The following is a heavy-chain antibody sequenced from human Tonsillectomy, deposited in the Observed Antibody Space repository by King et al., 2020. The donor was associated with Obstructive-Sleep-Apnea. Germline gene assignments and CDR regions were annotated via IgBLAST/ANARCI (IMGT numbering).Heavy chain of an antibody. CDR2: IKQDGSEK. Sequence: VQLVESGGGLVQPGGSLRLSCEASGFTFSNYWMRWVRQVPGKGLEWVANIKQDGSEKYYVDSVKGRFTISRDNAKNSLYLQMNSLRAEDTAVYYCARGNYYAMDVWGQGTAVTVYS. V-gene: IGHV3-7*01. CDR1: GFTFSNYW. J-gene: IGHJ6*02. CDR3: ARGNYYAMDV.